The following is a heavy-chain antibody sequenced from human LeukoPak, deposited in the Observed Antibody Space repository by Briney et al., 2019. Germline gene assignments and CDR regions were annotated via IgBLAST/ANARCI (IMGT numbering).Heavy chain of an antibody. CDR1: GFTFSSYE. V-gene: IGHV3-48*03. D-gene: IGHD3-9*01. CDR2: ISGRGDSI. J-gene: IGHJ4*02. CDR3: ARDGIDWDIDY. Sequence: GGSLRLSCAAPGFTFSSYEMNWVRQGPGKGLEWVSYISGRGDSITYADSVKGRFTISRNNAKNSLYLQMNSLRAEDTAVYYCARDGIDWDIDYWGQGTLVTVSS.